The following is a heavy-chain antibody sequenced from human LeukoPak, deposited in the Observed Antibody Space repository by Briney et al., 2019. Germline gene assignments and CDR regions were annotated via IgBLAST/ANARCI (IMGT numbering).Heavy chain of an antibody. Sequence: ASVKVSCKASGYXFTSYGISWVRQAPGQGLEWMGWISTYNGNTHYAQKLQGRVTMTTDTSTSTAYMELRSLRSDDTAVYYCARSSLAVAGSVFDYWGQGTLVTVSS. V-gene: IGHV1-18*01. CDR1: GYXFTSYG. CDR3: ARSSLAVAGSVFDY. CDR2: ISTYNGNT. D-gene: IGHD6-19*01. J-gene: IGHJ4*02.